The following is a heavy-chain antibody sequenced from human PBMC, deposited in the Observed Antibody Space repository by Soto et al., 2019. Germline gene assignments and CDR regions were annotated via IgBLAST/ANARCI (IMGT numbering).Heavy chain of an antibody. J-gene: IGHJ4*02. V-gene: IGHV1-18*04. D-gene: IGHD3-22*01. CDR3: AREMGRSYYYDSSGSPLLNYFDY. Sequence: ASVKVSCKASGYTFTSCGISWVRQAPGQGLEWMGWISAYNGNTNYAQKLQGRVTMTTDTSTSTAYMELRSLRSDDTAVYYCAREMGRSYYYDSSGSPLLNYFDYWGQGTLVTVSS. CDR2: ISAYNGNT. CDR1: GYTFTSCG.